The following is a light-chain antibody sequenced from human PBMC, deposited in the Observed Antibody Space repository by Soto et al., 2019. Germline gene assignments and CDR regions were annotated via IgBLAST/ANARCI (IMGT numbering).Light chain of an antibody. CDR2: EAT. CDR3: SSYAGGNNAYV. Sequence: LTQPPSASGSPGQSVTISCTGASSDVGGYNYVSWYQQHPGKAPKLMIYEATKRPSGVPDRFSGSKSGNTASLTVFGLQPEDEADYYCSSYAGGNNAYVFGTGTKVTVL. J-gene: IGLJ1*01. CDR1: SSDVGGYNY. V-gene: IGLV2-8*01.